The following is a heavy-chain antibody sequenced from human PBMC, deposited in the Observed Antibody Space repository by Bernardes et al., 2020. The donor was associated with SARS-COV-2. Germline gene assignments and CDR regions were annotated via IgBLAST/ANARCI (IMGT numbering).Heavy chain of an antibody. D-gene: IGHD3-22*01. J-gene: IGHJ5*02. CDR3: ARRTKITMIVIAVVGWFDP. Sequence: SETLSLTCAVYGGSFSGYYWSWIRQPPGKGLEWIGEINHSGSTNYNPSLKSRVTISVDTSKNQFSLKLSSVTAADTAVYYCARRTKITMIVIAVVGWFDPWGKGTLVTVSS. CDR1: GGSFSGYY. V-gene: IGHV4-34*01. CDR2: INHSGST.